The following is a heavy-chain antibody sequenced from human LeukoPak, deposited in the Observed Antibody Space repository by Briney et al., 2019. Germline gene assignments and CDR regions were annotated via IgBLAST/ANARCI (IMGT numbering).Heavy chain of an antibody. CDR1: GGSISSYY. V-gene: IGHV4-59*08. J-gene: IGHJ4*02. Sequence: SETLSLTCTVSGGSISSYYWSWIRQPPGKGLEWIGYIYYSGSTNYNPSLKSRVTISVDTSKNQFSLKLSSVTAADTAVYYCARLEARGGMSYGYWGQGTLVTVSS. CDR2: IYYSGST. CDR3: ARLEARGGMSYGY. D-gene: IGHD3-16*01.